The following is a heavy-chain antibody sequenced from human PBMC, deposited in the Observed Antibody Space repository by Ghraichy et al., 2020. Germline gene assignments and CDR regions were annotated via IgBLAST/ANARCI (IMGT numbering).Heavy chain of an antibody. J-gene: IGHJ6*02. D-gene: IGHD5-24*01. V-gene: IGHV3-23*01. CDR3: AKDRWLSGGGY. Sequence: SCAASGFTFSSYAMSWVRQAPGKGLEWVSAISGSGGSTYYADSVKGRFTISRDNSKNTLYLQMNSLRAEDTAVYYCAKDRWLSGGGYWGQGTTVTVSS. CDR1: GFTFSSYA. CDR2: ISGSGGST.